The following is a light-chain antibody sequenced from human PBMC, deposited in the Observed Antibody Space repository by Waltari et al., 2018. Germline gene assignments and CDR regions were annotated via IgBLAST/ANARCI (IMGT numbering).Light chain of an antibody. J-gene: IGLJ3*02. V-gene: IGLV1-51*01. CDR3: ATWDSSLSAVL. CDR2: DNN. Sequence: QSVLTQPPSVSAAPGQKVIISCSGSSSTIGNNDVSWYLHLPGTAPQLLITDNNKRPSGMPDRFSGSKSGTSATLGITGLQTGDEADYYCATWDSSLSAVLFGGGTKLTVL. CDR1: SSTIGNND.